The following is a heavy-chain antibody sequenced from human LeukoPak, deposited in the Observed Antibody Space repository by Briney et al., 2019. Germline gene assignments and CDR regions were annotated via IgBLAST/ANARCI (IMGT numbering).Heavy chain of an antibody. D-gene: IGHD6-6*01. CDR3: ARRGVYSSSSNDAFDI. V-gene: IGHV3-48*01. CDR2: ISSSSSTI. CDR1: GFTFSSYS. Sequence: GGSLRLSCAASGFTFSSYSMNWVRQAPGKGLEWVSYISSSSSTIYYADSVKGRFTISRDNAKNSLYLQTNSLRAEDTAVYYCARRGVYSSSSNDAFDIWGQGTMVTVSS. J-gene: IGHJ3*02.